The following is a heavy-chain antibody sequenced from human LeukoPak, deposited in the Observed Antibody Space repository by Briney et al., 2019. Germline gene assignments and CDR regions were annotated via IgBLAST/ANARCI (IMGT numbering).Heavy chain of an antibody. V-gene: IGHV5-51*01. D-gene: IGHD5-18*01. CDR3: VRSRGYSYGYSYYFDY. J-gene: IGHJ4*02. CDR1: GYSFTTNW. Sequence: GESLKISCKGSGYSFTTNWIGWVRQMPGKGLEWMGIIYPGDFETRFSPSFQGQVTISADKSISTAYLQWSSLKASDTAMYYCVRSRGYSYGYSYYFDYWGQGTLVTVSS. CDR2: IYPGDFET.